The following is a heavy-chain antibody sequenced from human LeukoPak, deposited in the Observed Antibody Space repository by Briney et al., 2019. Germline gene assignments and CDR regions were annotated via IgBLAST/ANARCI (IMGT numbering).Heavy chain of an antibody. CDR3: ARARYYYGSGRKIDY. J-gene: IGHJ4*02. Sequence: GASVKVSCKASGYTFTGYYMHWVRQAPGQGLEWMGWINLNSGGTNYAQKFQGRVTMTRDTSISTAYMELSRLRSDDTAVYYCARARYYYGSGRKIDYWGQGTLVTVSS. V-gene: IGHV1-2*02. CDR2: INLNSGGT. CDR1: GYTFTGYY. D-gene: IGHD3-10*01.